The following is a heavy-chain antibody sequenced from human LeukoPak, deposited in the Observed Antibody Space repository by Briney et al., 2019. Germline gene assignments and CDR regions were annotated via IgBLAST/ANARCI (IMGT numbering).Heavy chain of an antibody. J-gene: IGHJ4*02. CDR3: ARDSDQLYYFDY. CDR1: GFTFDDYG. CDR2: INWNGGST. V-gene: IGHV3-20*04. D-gene: IGHD2-2*01. Sequence: GGSLRLSCAASGFTFDDYGVSWVRQAPGKGLEWVSGINWNGGSTGYADSVKGRFTISRDNAKNSLYLQMNSLRAEDTALYYCARDSDQLYYFDYWGQGTLVTVSS.